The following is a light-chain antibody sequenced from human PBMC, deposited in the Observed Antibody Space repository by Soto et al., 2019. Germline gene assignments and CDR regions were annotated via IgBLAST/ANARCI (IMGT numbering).Light chain of an antibody. V-gene: IGKV3-20*01. CDR2: GAS. J-gene: IGKJ3*01. CDR1: QSVSSSY. CDR3: QQYGSSPSST. Sequence: EIVLTQSPGTLSLSPGERATLSCRASQSVSSSYLAWYQQKPGQAPRLLIYGASSRATGIPDRFSGSGSGTDFTLSISRLEPEAFAVYYCQQYGSSPSSTFGPGTKVDI.